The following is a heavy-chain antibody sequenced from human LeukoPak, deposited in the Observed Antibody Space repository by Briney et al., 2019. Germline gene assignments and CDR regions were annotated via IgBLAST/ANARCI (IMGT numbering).Heavy chain of an antibody. CDR2: ISYDGTKK. CDR3: AKEFMADKTISNFDY. D-gene: IGHD5-18*01. CDR1: GFTFRSYG. Sequence: QPGGSLRLSCAASGFTFRSYGMHWVRQAPGKGLEWVAVISYDGTKKYYADSVKGRFTTSRDNSKNTLYLQMNSLRVEDTAVYFCAKEFMADKTISNFDYWGQGTLVTVSS. J-gene: IGHJ4*02. V-gene: IGHV3-30*18.